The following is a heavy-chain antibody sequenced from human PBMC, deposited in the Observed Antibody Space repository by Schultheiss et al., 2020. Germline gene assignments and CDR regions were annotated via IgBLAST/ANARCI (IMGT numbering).Heavy chain of an antibody. Sequence: GESLKISCAASGFTLSSYSMNWVRQAPGKGLEWVSYISSSSSTIYYANSVKGRFTISRDNAKNSLYLQMNSLRDEDTAVYYCARGLLKSYGDYEDYFDYWGQGTLVTVSS. J-gene: IGHJ4*02. V-gene: IGHV3-48*02. CDR2: ISSSSSTI. CDR3: ARGLLKSYGDYEDYFDY. D-gene: IGHD4-17*01. CDR1: GFTLSSYS.